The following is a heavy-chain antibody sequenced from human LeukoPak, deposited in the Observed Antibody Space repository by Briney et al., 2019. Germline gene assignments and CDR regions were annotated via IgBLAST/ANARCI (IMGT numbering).Heavy chain of an antibody. D-gene: IGHD3-22*01. CDR1: GLINSSYK. CDR3: AGSGYPEGLVF. CDR2: IWYDGSNN. Sequence: PGGPLRLSCAPCGLINSSYKVLGLRHARGKALEGGANIWYDGSNNYYADSVKGLFTISRDNSKQTLYLQMTSLRAEDTAVYYCAGSGYPEGLVFWGEGTLVTVAS. J-gene: IGHJ4*02. V-gene: IGHV3-33*01.